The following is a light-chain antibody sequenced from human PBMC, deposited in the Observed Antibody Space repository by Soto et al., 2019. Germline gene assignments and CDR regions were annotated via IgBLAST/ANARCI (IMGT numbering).Light chain of an antibody. CDR2: AAS. J-gene: IGKJ1*01. CDR1: QSISSW. V-gene: IGKV1-5*01. CDR3: QQYNSYWP. Sequence: DIQMTQSPSTLSASVGDRVTITCRASQSISSWLAWYQQKPGKAPKLLIYAASSLESGVPSRFSGSGSGTEFTLTISSLQPDDFASYYCQQYNSYWPFGQGTKVEIK.